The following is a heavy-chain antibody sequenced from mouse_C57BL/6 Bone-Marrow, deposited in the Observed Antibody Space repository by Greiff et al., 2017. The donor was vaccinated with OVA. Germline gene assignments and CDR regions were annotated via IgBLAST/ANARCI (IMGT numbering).Heavy chain of an antibody. V-gene: IGHV1-5*01. D-gene: IGHD1-1*01. CDR3: TRGGLYYYGSRLAY. J-gene: IGHJ3*01. Sequence: VQLQQSGTVLARPGASVKMSCKTSGYTFTSYWMHWVQQRPGQGLEWIGAIYPGNSDPSYNQKFKGKAKLTAVTSASTAYMALSSLTNEDSAVYYCTRGGLYYYGSRLAYWGQGTLVTVSA. CDR2: IYPGNSDP. CDR1: GYTFTSYW.